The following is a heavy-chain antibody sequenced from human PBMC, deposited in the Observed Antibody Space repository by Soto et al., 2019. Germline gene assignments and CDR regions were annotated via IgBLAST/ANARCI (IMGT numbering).Heavy chain of an antibody. D-gene: IGHD3-16*01. CDR1: GFTVDNNY. CDR3: ARSLPCEKYFGEYYFDS. Sequence: GGSLRLSCAASGFTVDNNYMSWVRQAPGKGLEWVSVLSSCGSTFYTDSVRGRFTISRGNSRNTLYLQMSSLRAEDTAVYYCARSLPCEKYFGEYYFDSWGQGTLVTVSS. J-gene: IGHJ4*02. V-gene: IGHV3-53*01. CDR2: LSSCGST.